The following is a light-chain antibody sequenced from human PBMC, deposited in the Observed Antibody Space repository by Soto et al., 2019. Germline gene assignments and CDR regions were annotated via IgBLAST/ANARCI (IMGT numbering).Light chain of an antibody. Sequence: EMVMTQSPATLSVSPGERATLSCRASQSVSTNLAWYQQKPGQAPRLLIYGASTRATGIPARFSGSGSGTAFTLTISSLQSEDFANYYCQQYNNWPPYTFGQGTKLEIK. CDR3: QQYNNWPPYT. J-gene: IGKJ2*01. CDR2: GAS. V-gene: IGKV3-15*01. CDR1: QSVSTN.